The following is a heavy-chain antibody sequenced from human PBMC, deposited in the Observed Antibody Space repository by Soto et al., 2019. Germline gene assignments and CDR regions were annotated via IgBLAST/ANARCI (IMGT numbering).Heavy chain of an antibody. V-gene: IGHV5-51*01. J-gene: IGHJ6*02. CDR2: IYPGDSET. CDR1: GYSFTSYH. D-gene: IGHD2-21*02. CDR3: ARRSYCDGDCTRRPYDYYGMDV. Sequence: EVQLVPSGAEVKKPGESLKISCKGSGYSFTSYHIVWVRQMPGKGLEWMGIIYPGDSETRYSPSLQGQVTMSADKSTRTAYLQWSSLKASHTAMYYCARRSYCDGDCTRRPYDYYGMDVWGQGTTVTVSS.